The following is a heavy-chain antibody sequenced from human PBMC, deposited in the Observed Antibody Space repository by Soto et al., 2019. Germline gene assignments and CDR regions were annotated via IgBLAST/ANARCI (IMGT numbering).Heavy chain of an antibody. V-gene: IGHV3-30*04. CDR2: ISYDGSEK. CDR1: GFTFSSYA. J-gene: IGHJ4*02. D-gene: IGHD3-10*01. CDR3: ARDSDGYNGYDYFDY. Sequence: GGSLRLSCAASGFTFSSYAMHWVRQAPGKGLEWVAVISYDGSEKYYVDSVKGRFTISRDNAKNSLYLQMNSLRAEDTAVYYCARDSDGYNGYDYFDYWGQGTLVTVSS.